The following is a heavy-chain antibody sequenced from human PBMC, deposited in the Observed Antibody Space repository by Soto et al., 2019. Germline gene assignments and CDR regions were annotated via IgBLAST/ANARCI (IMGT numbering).Heavy chain of an antibody. CDR2: INPNSGGT. D-gene: IGHD3-16*02. Sequence: ASVKVSCKASGYTFTGYYMHWVRQAPGQGHEWMGWINPNSGGTNYAQKFQGRVTMTRDTSISTAYMELSRLRSDDTAVYYCARALGYYYYGMDVWGQGXTVTVSS. CDR3: ARALGYYYYGMDV. J-gene: IGHJ6*02. V-gene: IGHV1-2*02. CDR1: GYTFTGYY.